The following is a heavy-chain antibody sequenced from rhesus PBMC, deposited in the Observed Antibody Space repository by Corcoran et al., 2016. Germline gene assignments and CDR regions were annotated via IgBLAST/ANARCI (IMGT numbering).Heavy chain of an antibody. D-gene: IGHD1-1*01. CDR1: GGSISSNY. CDR2: IYGIGGST. V-gene: IGHV4-160*01. CDR3: ARMGWNLDY. Sequence: QVQLQESGPGLVKPSETLSLTCAVSGGSISSNYWSWVCQPPGKGLEWIGRIYGIGGSTDYNPSLKSRVTISTDTSKNQFALKLSSWTAADTAVYYCARMGWNLDYWGQGVLVTVSS. J-gene: IGHJ4*01.